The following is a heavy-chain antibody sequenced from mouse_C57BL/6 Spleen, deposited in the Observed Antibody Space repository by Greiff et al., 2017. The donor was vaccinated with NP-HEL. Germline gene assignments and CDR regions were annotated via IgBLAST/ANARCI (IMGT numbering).Heavy chain of an antibody. V-gene: IGHV1-69*01. J-gene: IGHJ1*03. Sequence: QVQLQQPGAELVMPGASVKLSCKASGYTFTSYWMHWVKQRPGQGLEWIGEIDPSDSYTNYNQKFKGKFTLTVDKSSSTAYMQLSSLTSEDSAVYYCARGRDWDFDVWGTGTTVTVSS. CDR2: IDPSDSYT. CDR3: ARGRDWDFDV. CDR1: GYTFTSYW.